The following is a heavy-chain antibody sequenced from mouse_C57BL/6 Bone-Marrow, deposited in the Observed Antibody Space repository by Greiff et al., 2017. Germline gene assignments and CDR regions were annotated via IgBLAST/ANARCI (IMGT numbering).Heavy chain of an antibody. Sequence: QVQLQQPGAELVKPGASVKLSCKASGYTFTSYWMQWVKQRPGQGLEWIGEIDPSDSYTNYNQKFKGKATLTVDTSSSTAYMQLSSLTSEDSAVYYCARGEELRLGAYWGQGTLVTVSA. J-gene: IGHJ3*01. CDR3: ARGEELRLGAY. CDR1: GYTFTSYW. D-gene: IGHD3-2*02. V-gene: IGHV1-50*01. CDR2: IDPSDSYT.